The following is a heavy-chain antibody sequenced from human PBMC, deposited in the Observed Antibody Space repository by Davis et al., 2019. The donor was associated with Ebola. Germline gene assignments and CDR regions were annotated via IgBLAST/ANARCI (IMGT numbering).Heavy chain of an antibody. D-gene: IGHD3/OR15-3a*01. CDR2: IHYSGKT. Sequence: PGGSLRLSCTVSGGSISSHYWSWIRQPPGKGLEWIGYIHYSGKTNYNPSIQSRVTVSVDTSKNQFSLTLTSVTAADTAVYFCARGVGYDFWNPYNWIDPWGQGTLVTVSS. V-gene: IGHV4-59*11. CDR3: ARGVGYDFWNPYNWIDP. CDR1: GGSISSHY. J-gene: IGHJ5*02.